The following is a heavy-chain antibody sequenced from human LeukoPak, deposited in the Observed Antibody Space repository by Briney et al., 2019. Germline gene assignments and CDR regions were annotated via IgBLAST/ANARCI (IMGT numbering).Heavy chain of an antibody. CDR1: GYTFSSYG. V-gene: IGHV1-18*01. CDR2: ISPYNGKT. J-gene: IGHJ6*02. Sequence: ASMKVSCKASGYTFSSYGITWVRQAPGQGLEWMGWISPYNGKTNYAQRLQGRVTMTTDTSTSTALMELKSLRSDDTAVYYCARAPPQYSYGFPYYGMDVWGQGTTVTVSS. D-gene: IGHD5-18*01. CDR3: ARAPPQYSYGFPYYGMDV.